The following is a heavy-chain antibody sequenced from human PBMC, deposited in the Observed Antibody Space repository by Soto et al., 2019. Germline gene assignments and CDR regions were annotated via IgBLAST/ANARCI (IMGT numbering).Heavy chain of an antibody. CDR2: IYSGGST. D-gene: IGHD5-18*01. V-gene: IGHV3-53*05. CDR3: AQYRYGNFDY. J-gene: IGHJ4*02. Sequence: GGSLRLSCAASGFTVSSNYMSWVRQAPGKGLEWVSVIYSGGSTYYADSVKGRFTISRDNSKNTLYLQMTNMDPVDTATYYCAQYRYGNFDYWGQGALVTVSS. CDR1: GFTVSSNY.